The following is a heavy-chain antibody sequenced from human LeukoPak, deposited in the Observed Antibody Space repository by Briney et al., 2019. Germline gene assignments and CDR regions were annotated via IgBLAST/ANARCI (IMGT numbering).Heavy chain of an antibody. CDR1: GGSFSGYY. Sequence: PSETLSLTCAVYGGSFSGYYWSWIRQPPGKGLEWIGEINHSGSTNYNPSLKSRVTISVDTSKNQFSLKLSSVTAADTAVYYCARGRLLWFGELLLNWFDPWGQGILVTVSS. CDR3: ARGRLLWFGELLLNWFDP. J-gene: IGHJ5*02. CDR2: INHSGST. D-gene: IGHD3-10*01. V-gene: IGHV4-34*01.